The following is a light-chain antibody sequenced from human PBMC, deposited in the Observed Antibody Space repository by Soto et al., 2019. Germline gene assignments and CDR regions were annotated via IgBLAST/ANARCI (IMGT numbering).Light chain of an antibody. V-gene: IGLV4-69*01. CDR3: QTWGTGNVV. Sequence: QSVLTQSPSASASLGASVKLTCTLSSGHSNYAIAWHQQQPEKGPRYLMNLNSDGSHSKGDGIPDRFSGSSSGAERYLTISSLQSEDEADYYCQTWGTGNVVFGGGTKLTVL. J-gene: IGLJ2*01. CDR2: LNSDGSH. CDR1: SGHSNYA.